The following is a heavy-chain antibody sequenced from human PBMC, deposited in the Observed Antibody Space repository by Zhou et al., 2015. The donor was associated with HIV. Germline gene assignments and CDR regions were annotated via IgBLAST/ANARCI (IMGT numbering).Heavy chain of an antibody. V-gene: IGHV3-74*01. CDR3: ARASYNTISGVINRENDF. CDR1: GFTFNNYW. CDR2: INSVGTIT. Sequence: EVQLVESGGGLVQPGGALRLSCAASGFTFNNYWMHWVRQAPGKGLVWVSRINSVGTITDYADSVKGRFTVSRDNAKNMLYLQMNSLRGDDTAVYYCARASYNTISGVINRENDFWGQGTLVTVSS. D-gene: IGHD3-3*01. J-gene: IGHJ4*02.